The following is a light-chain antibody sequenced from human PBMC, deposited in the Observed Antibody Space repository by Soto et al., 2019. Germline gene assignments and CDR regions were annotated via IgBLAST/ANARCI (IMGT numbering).Light chain of an antibody. J-gene: IGKJ5*01. CDR1: QSVSSN. CDR2: GAS. CDR3: QHYVERSPIT. V-gene: IGKV3-15*01. Sequence: EIVMTQSPATLSVSPGERATLSCRASQSVSSNLAWYQQKPGQAPRLLIYGASTRATDIPARFSGSGSGTDFTLTISRLEPEDFALYYCQHYVERSPITFGQGTRLEI.